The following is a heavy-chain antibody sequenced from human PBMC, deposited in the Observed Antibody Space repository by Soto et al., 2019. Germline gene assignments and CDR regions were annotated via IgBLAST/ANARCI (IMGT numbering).Heavy chain of an antibody. CDR3: ASCSGGSCYSSDYYGMDV. CDR1: GGSISSSNW. Sequence: QVQLQESGPGLVKPSGTLSLTCAVSGGSISSSNWWSWVRQPPGKGLEWIGEIYHSGSTNYNPSLKGRVTITVDKSKNQFSLKLSSVTAADTSVYYCASCSGGSCYSSDYYGMDVWGQGTTVTVSS. V-gene: IGHV4-4*02. D-gene: IGHD2-15*01. J-gene: IGHJ6*02. CDR2: IYHSGST.